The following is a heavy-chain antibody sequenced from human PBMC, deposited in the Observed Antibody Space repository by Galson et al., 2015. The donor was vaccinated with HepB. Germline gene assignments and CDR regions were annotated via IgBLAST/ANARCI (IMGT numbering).Heavy chain of an antibody. D-gene: IGHD3-10*01. Sequence: SLRLSCAASGFTFSAYGMNWVRQAPGKGLEWVSSISGNGFTTYFADSVKGRFNILRDNSKNTLYLQMNSLRDDDTAIYYCAKGRVAGTARIMLRGGAWYYCGMDVWGPGTTVTVSS. J-gene: IGHJ6*02. CDR2: ISGNGFTT. CDR1: GFTFSAYG. CDR3: AKGRVAGTARIMLRGGAWYYCGMDV. V-gene: IGHV3-23*01.